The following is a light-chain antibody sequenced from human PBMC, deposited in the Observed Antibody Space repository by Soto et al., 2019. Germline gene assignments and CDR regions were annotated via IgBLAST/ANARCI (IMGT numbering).Light chain of an antibody. Sequence: QSALTQPPSASGSPGQSVTISCTGTSSDVGGYNYVSWCQQHPGKAPKLMIYEVSKRPSGVPDRFSGSKSGNTASLTVSGLQAEDEADYYCNSYAGSNNWVFGGGTKVTVL. CDR2: EVS. J-gene: IGLJ3*02. CDR1: SSDVGGYNY. V-gene: IGLV2-8*01. CDR3: NSYAGSNNWV.